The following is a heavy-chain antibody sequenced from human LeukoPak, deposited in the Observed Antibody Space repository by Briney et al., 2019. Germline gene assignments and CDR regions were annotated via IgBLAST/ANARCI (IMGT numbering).Heavy chain of an antibody. D-gene: IGHD6-13*01. CDR1: GLTFDDYV. Sequence: GGSLRLSCAPAGLTFDDYVMHWVRQTPGKGLEWVSLISGVGGTTYYADSVKGRFTISRDNSKNSLYLQMHSLRTEHTALYYCATDAAPLAAAGSWWLDPWGQGTLVTVSS. CDR2: ISGVGGTT. J-gene: IGHJ5*02. V-gene: IGHV3-43*02. CDR3: ATDAAPLAAAGSWWLDP.